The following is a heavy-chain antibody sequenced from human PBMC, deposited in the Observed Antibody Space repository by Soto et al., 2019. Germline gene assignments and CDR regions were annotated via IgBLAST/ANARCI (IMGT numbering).Heavy chain of an antibody. CDR2: ISPNSGCT. V-gene: IGHV1-2*02. CDR1: GYSFTGNY. J-gene: IGHJ4*02. CDR3: GKGRRGDVGVFY. Sequence: QVQLVQSGAEVKKSGASVKVSCKASGYSFTGNYIHWVRQAPGQGLEWMGEISPNSGCTKYAQKFQGRVTMTRDTSITTVYMDVGNLSPDCTAVYYCGKGRRGDVGVFYWGQGTLVTVYS. D-gene: IGHD3-16*01.